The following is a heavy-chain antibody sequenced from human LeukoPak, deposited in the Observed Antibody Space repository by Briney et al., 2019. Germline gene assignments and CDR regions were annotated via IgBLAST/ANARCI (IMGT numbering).Heavy chain of an antibody. CDR1: GYTFTNYA. J-gene: IGHJ4*02. CDR3: ARGSKYYFDY. CDR2: INAGNGNT. D-gene: IGHD6-6*01. V-gene: IGHV1-3*01. Sequence: ASVKVSCKASGYTFTNYALHWVRQAPGQGLECMGWINAGNGNTKYSQKFQGRVTITRDTSASTAYMELSSLRSEDTAVYYCARGSKYYFDYWGQGTLVTVSS.